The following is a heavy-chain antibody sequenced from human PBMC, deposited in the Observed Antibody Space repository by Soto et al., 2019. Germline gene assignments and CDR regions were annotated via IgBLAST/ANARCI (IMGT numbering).Heavy chain of an antibody. D-gene: IGHD5-18*01. CDR2: IYWNGDK. CDR3: AQLFNTAMATGFDY. CDR1: GFSLSTSGVG. J-gene: IGHJ4*02. Sequence: QITLKESGPTLVKPTQTLTLTCTFSGFSLSTSGVGVGWIRQPPGKALEWLALIYWNGDKRYSPSLKSRLTITKDTSKNQVVLTMTNMDPVDTATYYCAQLFNTAMATGFDYWGQGTLVTVSS. V-gene: IGHV2-5*01.